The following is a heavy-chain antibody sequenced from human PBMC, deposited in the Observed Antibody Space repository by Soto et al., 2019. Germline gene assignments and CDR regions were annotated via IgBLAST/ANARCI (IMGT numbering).Heavy chain of an antibody. D-gene: IGHD6-13*01. CDR1: GFTFDDYA. J-gene: IGHJ3*02. V-gene: IGHV3-9*01. Sequence: GGSLRLSCAASGFTFDDYAMHWVRQAPGKGLEWVSGISWNSGSIGYADSVKGRFTISRDNAKNSLYLQMNSLRAEDTALYYCAKDTPPGKVNAFDIWGQGTMVTVSS. CDR3: AKDTPPGKVNAFDI. CDR2: ISWNSGSI.